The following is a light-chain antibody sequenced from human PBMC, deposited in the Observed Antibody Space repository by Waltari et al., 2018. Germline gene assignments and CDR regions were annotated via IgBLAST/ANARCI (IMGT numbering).Light chain of an antibody. Sequence: EIVLTQSPGTLSLSPGDRAPLSCRASQSVSSNYLAWYKQKPGQAPRLLIFGAPSRATGIPDKFSGSGSGTDFTLTIARLGPEDFAVYYCQQYGRSPLTFGGGTKVEIK. J-gene: IGKJ4*01. CDR2: GAP. CDR3: QQYGRSPLT. V-gene: IGKV3-20*01. CDR1: QSVSSNY.